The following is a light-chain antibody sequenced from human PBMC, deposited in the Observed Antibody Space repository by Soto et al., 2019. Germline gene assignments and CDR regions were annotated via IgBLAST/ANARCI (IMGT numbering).Light chain of an antibody. V-gene: IGLV1-40*01. CDR3: QSYDSSLSGSDYV. CDR2: GNS. Sequence: QSVLTQPPSVSGAPGQRVTISCTGSSSNIGAGYDVHWYQQLPGTAPKLLIYGNSNRPSGVPDRFSGSKSGTSASLAITGRQAEDEADYYCQSYDSSLSGSDYVFGTGTKLTVL. J-gene: IGLJ1*01. CDR1: SSNIGAGYD.